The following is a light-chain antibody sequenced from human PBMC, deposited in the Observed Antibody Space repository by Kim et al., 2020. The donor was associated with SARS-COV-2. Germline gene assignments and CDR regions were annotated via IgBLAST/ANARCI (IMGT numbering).Light chain of an antibody. Sequence: ASVGDRVTITCRASQSISSWLAWYQQKPGKAPKLLIYKASSLESGVPSRFSGSGSGTEFTLTISSLQPDDFATYYCQQYNSYTMYTFGQGTKLEI. CDR3: QQYNSYTMYT. CDR1: QSISSW. CDR2: KAS. V-gene: IGKV1-5*03. J-gene: IGKJ2*01.